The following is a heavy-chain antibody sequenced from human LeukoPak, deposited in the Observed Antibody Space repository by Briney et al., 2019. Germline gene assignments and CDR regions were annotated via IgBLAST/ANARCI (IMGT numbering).Heavy chain of an antibody. CDR1: GYTFTYFA. J-gene: IGHJ4*02. Sequence: GASVKVSCKTSGYTFTYFAINWVRQATGQGLEWMGWMNPNSGNTGYAQKFQGRVTITRNTSISTAYMELSSLRSEDTAVYYCARVYSGSYAGNYYFDYWGQGTLVTVSS. D-gene: IGHD1-26*01. V-gene: IGHV1-8*03. CDR2: MNPNSGNT. CDR3: ARVYSGSYAGNYYFDY.